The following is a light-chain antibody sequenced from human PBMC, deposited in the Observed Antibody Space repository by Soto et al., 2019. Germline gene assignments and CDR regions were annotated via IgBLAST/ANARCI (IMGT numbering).Light chain of an antibody. V-gene: IGKV1-5*01. CDR3: QRSGT. Sequence: DIQMTQSPSTLSASVGDRVTITCRASQSISSWLAWYQQKPGKAPKLLIYDASSLESGVPSRFSGSGSGTEFTLTISSLQPDDFATYYCQRSGTFGQGTK. J-gene: IGKJ1*01. CDR1: QSISSW. CDR2: DAS.